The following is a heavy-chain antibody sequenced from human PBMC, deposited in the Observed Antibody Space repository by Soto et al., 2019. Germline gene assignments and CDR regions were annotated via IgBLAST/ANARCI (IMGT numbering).Heavy chain of an antibody. CDR2: INHSGST. D-gene: IGHD6-6*01. Sequence: SETLSLTCAVYGGSFSGYYWSWIRQPPGKGLEWIGEINHSGSTNYNPSLKSRVTISVDTSKNQFSLKLSSVTAADTAVYYCARGPGYSSSSVDYWGQGTLVTVSS. CDR1: GGSFSGYY. V-gene: IGHV4-34*01. J-gene: IGHJ4*02. CDR3: ARGPGYSSSSVDY.